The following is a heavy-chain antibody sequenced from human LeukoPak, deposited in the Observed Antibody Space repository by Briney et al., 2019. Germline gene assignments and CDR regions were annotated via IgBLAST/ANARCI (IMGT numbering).Heavy chain of an antibody. Sequence: GGSLRLSCAASGFTFSSYAMSWVRQAPGKGLEWVSAISGSGGSTYYADSVKGRFTISRDNSKNTLYLQMNSLRAEDTAVYYCAKDSKGYSSSWYRADYWGQGTLVTVSS. CDR1: GFTFSSYA. V-gene: IGHV3-23*01. CDR2: ISGSGGST. CDR3: AKDSKGYSSSWYRADY. J-gene: IGHJ4*02. D-gene: IGHD6-13*01.